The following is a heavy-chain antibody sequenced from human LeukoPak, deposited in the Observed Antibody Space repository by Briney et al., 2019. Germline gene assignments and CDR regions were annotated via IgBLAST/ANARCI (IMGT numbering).Heavy chain of an antibody. D-gene: IGHD6-13*01. CDR3: ARDWKLVPGDY. CDR1: GFTFSSYA. V-gene: IGHV3-23*01. Sequence: GGSLRLSCAASGFTFSSYAMSWVRQAPGKGLEWVSAISSGGSTYYEDSVKGRFTISRDNSKNTLYVQMNSLRVEDTAVYYCARDWKLVPGDYWGQGTLVTVSS. CDR2: ISSGGST. J-gene: IGHJ4*02.